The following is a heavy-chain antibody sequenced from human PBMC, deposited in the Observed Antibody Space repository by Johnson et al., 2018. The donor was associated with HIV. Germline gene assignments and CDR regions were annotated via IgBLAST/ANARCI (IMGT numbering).Heavy chain of an antibody. CDR2: ISYDGSNK. Sequence: QVQLVESGGGVVQPGRSLRLSCAASGFTFSSYAMHWVRQAPGKGLEWVAVISYDGSNKYYADSVKGRFTISRDNSKNTLYLQMNSLRAEDTAVYYCALAAIAAAGDAFDIWGQGTMV. D-gene: IGHD6-13*01. CDR1: GFTFSSYA. V-gene: IGHV3-30-3*01. CDR3: ALAAIAAAGDAFDI. J-gene: IGHJ3*02.